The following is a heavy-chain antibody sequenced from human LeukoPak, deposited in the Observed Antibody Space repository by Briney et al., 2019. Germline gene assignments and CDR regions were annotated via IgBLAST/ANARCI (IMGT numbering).Heavy chain of an antibody. D-gene: IGHD6-13*01. Sequence: GGSLRLSCEASGFTFSSYWMSWVRQAPGKGLEWVANIKQDGSEKYYVDSVKGRFTISRDNVKNSLYLQMNSLRAEETAVYYCARYSASAGTGSWFDPWGQGTLVTVSS. J-gene: IGHJ5*02. CDR2: IKQDGSEK. CDR1: GFTFSSYW. CDR3: ARYSASAGTGSWFDP. V-gene: IGHV3-7*01.